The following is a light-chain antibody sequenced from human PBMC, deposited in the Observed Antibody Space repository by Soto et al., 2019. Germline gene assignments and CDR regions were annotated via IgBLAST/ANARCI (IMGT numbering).Light chain of an antibody. J-gene: IGKJ1*01. CDR2: ESS. V-gene: IGKV3-11*01. CDR1: QNVAKY. CDR3: QQRSNWTQT. Sequence: EISLTQSPAPLSLSPGERATLSWGASQNVAKYLDWYQKKPGKAPRLLIYESSNRATGIAARLSGSGSGTDLTITISSIEHEDFEVYYCQQRSNWTQTFGHGTKVDIK.